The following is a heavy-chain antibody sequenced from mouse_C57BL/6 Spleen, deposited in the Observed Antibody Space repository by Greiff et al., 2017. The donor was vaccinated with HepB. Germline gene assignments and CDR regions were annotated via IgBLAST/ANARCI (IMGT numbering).Heavy chain of an antibody. CDR1: GYTFTDYY. V-gene: IGHV1-75*01. J-gene: IGHJ4*01. Sequence: QVQLQQSGPELVKPGASVKISCKASGYTFTDYYINWVKQRPGQGLEWIGWIFPGSGSTYYNEKFKGKATLTVDKSSSTAYMLLSSLTSEDSAVYFCARSPYYYGSSYHYAMDYWGQGTSVTVSS. D-gene: IGHD1-1*01. CDR2: IFPGSGST. CDR3: ARSPYYYGSSYHYAMDY.